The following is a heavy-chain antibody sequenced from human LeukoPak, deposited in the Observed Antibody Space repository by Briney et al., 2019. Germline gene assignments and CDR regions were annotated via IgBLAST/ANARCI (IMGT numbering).Heavy chain of an antibody. CDR2: IYYSGST. CDR3: AGSRSITMVRGVPWTDY. Sequence: SETLSLTCTVSGGSISRNYWSWIRQPPGKGLEWIGYIYYSGSTDYNPSLKSRVTISVDTSKNQFSLKLSSVTAADTAVYYCAGSRSITMVRGVPWTDYWGQGTLVTVSS. V-gene: IGHV4-59*12. CDR1: GGSISRNY. J-gene: IGHJ4*02. D-gene: IGHD3-10*01.